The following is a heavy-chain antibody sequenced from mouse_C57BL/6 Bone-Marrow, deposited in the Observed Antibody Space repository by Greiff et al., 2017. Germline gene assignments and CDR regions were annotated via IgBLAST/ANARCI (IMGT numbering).Heavy chain of an antibody. J-gene: IGHJ2*01. CDR3: TVYYGSSVDY. V-gene: IGHV6-3*01. CDR1: GFTFSNYW. CDR2: IRLKSDNYAT. Sequence: DVMLVESGGGLVQPGGSMKLSCVASGFTFSNYWMNWVRQSPEKGLEWVAQIRLKSDNYATHYAESVQGRFTISRDDSKSSVYLQMNNLRAEDTGIYYCTVYYGSSVDYWGQGTTLTVSS. D-gene: IGHD1-1*01.